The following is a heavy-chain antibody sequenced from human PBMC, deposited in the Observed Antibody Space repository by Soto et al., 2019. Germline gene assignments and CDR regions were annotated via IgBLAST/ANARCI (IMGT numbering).Heavy chain of an antibody. V-gene: IGHV4-59*08. CDR2: FYHSGST. CDR1: GVSISDYY. J-gene: IGHJ4*02. D-gene: IGHD3-16*02. Sequence: SETLSLTCTVSGVSISDYYWGWIRQPPGKGLEWIGYFYHSGSTIYNPSLKSRLTISVDTSNNQFSLKLTSVTAADTAVYYCARHLSLDYFDYWGQGTLVTVSS. CDR3: ARHLSLDYFDY.